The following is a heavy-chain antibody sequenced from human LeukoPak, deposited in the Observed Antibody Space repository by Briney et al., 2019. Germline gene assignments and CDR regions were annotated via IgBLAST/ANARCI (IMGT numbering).Heavy chain of an antibody. D-gene: IGHD6-13*01. CDR2: IYSGGST. V-gene: IGHV3-53*01. J-gene: IGHJ3*02. CDR3: ASTGGSSWPYDAFDI. CDR1: GFTVSSNY. Sequence: PGGSLRLSCAASGFTVSSNYMSWVRQAPGKGLEWVSVIYSGGSTYYADSVKGRFTISRDNSKNTLYLQMNSLRAEDTAVYYCASTGGSSWPYDAFDIWGQGTMVTVSS.